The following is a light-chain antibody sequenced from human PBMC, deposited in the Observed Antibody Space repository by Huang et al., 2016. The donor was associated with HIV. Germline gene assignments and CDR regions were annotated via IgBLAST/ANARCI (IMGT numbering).Light chain of an antibody. J-gene: IGKJ1*01. V-gene: IGKV1-6*01. CDR3: LQDYTYPWT. CDR1: QDIGND. Sequence: AIQMTQSPASLSASVGDRVTITCRASQDIGNDLGWYQQRLGKAPKLLVSTESHLQSGVPSRFTGSGSGTHFTLTISGLQPEDFATYYCLQDYTYPWTFGQGTKVEI. CDR2: TES.